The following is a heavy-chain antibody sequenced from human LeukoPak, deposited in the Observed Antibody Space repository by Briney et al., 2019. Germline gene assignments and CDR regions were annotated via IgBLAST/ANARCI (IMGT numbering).Heavy chain of an antibody. Sequence: ASVKVSCKASGYTFTSYGISWVRQAPGQGLEWMGWISAYNGITNYAQKLQGRVTMTTDTSTSTAYMELRSLRSDDTAVYYCARDIRDTMIAVVAIFDYWGQGTLVTVSS. CDR3: ARDIRDTMIAVVAIFDY. CDR1: GYTFTSYG. D-gene: IGHD3-22*01. J-gene: IGHJ4*02. CDR2: ISAYNGIT. V-gene: IGHV1-18*01.